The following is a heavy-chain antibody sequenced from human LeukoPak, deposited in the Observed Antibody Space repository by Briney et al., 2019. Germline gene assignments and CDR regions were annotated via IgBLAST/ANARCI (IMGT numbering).Heavy chain of an antibody. CDR2: IGTAGDT. J-gene: IGHJ6*02. CDR3: AREFTGNPRYYGMDV. Sequence: GGSLRLSCAASGFTFSSYDMHWVRHATGKGLEWVSAIGTAGDTYYPGSVKGRFTISRENAKNSLYLQMNSLRAGDTAVYYCAREFTGNPRYYGMDVWGQGTTVTVSS. V-gene: IGHV3-13*01. CDR1: GFTFSSYD. D-gene: IGHD3-16*01.